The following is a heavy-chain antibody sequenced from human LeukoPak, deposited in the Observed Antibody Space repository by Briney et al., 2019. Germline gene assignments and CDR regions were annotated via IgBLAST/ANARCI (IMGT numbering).Heavy chain of an antibody. CDR2: IFSNDEK. V-gene: IGHV2-26*01. D-gene: IGHD3/OR15-3a*01. J-gene: IGHJ4*02. CDR3: ALIIPWTYYFDY. Sequence: SGPTLVKPTETLTLTCTVSGFSLSNARMGVSWIRQPPGKALEWLAHIFSNDEKSYSTSLKSRLTISKDTSKSQVVLTMTNMDPVDTATYYCALIIPWTYYFDYWGQGTLVTVSS. CDR1: GFSLSNARMG.